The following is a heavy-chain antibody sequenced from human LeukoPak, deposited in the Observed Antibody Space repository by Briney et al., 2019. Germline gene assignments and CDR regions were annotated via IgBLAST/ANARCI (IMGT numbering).Heavy chain of an antibody. CDR1: GGSISSYY. CDR3: ARTGGACSSGLCYYAMDV. V-gene: IGHV4-59*01. D-gene: IGHD2-21*02. J-gene: IGHJ6*02. Sequence: PSETLSLTCTVSGGSISSYYWSWIRQPPGKGLEWIGYIYYSGSANYNPSLKSRVTISVDMSKNQFSLKLSSVTAADTAVYYCARTGGACSSGLCYYAMDVWGQGTTVTVSS. CDR2: IYYSGSA.